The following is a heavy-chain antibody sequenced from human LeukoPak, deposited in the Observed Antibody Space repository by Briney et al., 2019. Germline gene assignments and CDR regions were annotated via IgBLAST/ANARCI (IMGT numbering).Heavy chain of an antibody. CDR3: AREGPIQLWFLGAPRGPGYFDL. J-gene: IGHJ2*01. D-gene: IGHD5-18*01. Sequence: PSETLSLTCTVSGGSISSYYWSRIRQPAGKGLEWIGRIYTSGSTNYNPSLKSRVTMSVDTSKNQFSLKLSSVTAADTAVYYCAREGPIQLWFLGAPRGPGYFDLWGRGTLVTVSS. V-gene: IGHV4-4*07. CDR1: GGSISSYY. CDR2: IYTSGST.